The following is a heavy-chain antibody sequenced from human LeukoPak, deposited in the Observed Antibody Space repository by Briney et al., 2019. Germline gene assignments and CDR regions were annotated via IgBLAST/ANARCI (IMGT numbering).Heavy chain of an antibody. CDR1: GGSISSHY. Sequence: PSETLSLTCTVSGGSISSHYWSWIRQPPGKGLEWIGYIYYSGSTNYNPSLKSRVTISVDTSKNQFSLKLSSVTAADTAVYYCARTPVNPMVQDLFYFDYWGQGTLVTVSS. CDR2: IYYSGST. V-gene: IGHV4-59*08. J-gene: IGHJ4*02. CDR3: ARTPVNPMVQDLFYFDY. D-gene: IGHD3-10*01.